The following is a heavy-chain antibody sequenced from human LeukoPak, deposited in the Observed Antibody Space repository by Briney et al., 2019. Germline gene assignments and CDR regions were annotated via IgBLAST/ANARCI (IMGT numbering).Heavy chain of an antibody. CDR1: GYTFTSYD. Sequence: ASVKVSCKASGYTFTSYDINWVRRATGQGLEWMGWMNPNSGNTGYAQKFQGRVTLTRNTSVSTAFMELSGLRSEDTAVYYCEIYTGYDSFWGQGTLVTVSS. V-gene: IGHV1-8*01. CDR3: EIYTGYDSF. D-gene: IGHD5-12*01. CDR2: MNPNSGNT. J-gene: IGHJ4*02.